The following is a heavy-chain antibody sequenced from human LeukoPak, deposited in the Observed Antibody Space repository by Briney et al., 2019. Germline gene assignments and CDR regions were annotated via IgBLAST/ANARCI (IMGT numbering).Heavy chain of an antibody. D-gene: IGHD1-1*01. CDR3: ARALTTLXYEGY. CDR1: GFTFSSYT. CDR2: ISGSNSYM. V-gene: IGHV3-21*01. J-gene: IGHJ4*02. Sequence: PGGSLRLSCAASGFTFSSYTMHWIRQAPGKGLEWVSSISGSNSYMFYADSVKGRFTVSRDNAKDSLYLQMNSLRAEDTAVYYCARALTTLXYEGYWGQGTLVXVSS.